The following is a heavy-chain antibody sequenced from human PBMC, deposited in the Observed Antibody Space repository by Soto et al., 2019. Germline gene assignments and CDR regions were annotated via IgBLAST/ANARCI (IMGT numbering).Heavy chain of an antibody. D-gene: IGHD3-3*01. J-gene: IGHJ5*02. CDR3: AGDHGFAYYDFWSGYYPRPDNWFDP. CDR2: INAGNGNT. Sequence: GASVKVSCKASGYTLTSYAMHWVRQAPGQRLEWMGWINAGNGNTKYSQKFQGRVTITRDTSASTAYMELSSLRSEDTAVYYCAGDHGFAYYDFWSGYYPRPDNWFDPWGQGTLVTVSS. CDR1: GYTLTSYA. V-gene: IGHV1-3*01.